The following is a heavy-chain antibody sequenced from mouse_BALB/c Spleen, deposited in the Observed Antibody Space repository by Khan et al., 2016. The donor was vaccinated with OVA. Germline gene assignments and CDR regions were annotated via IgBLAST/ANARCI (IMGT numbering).Heavy chain of an antibody. CDR1: GYTITDSY. CDR2: INPANGNT. J-gene: IGHJ2*01. Sequence: VQLQQSGAELVKPGASVKLSCTASGYTITDSYMHWVKQRPEQGLEWIGRINPANGNTEYDPKFQAKATLTTDTSSSTAYLQLRSLTSEDTAVYYRERRPRGYWGQGTTLTVSS. V-gene: IGHV14-3*02. CDR3: ERRPRGY.